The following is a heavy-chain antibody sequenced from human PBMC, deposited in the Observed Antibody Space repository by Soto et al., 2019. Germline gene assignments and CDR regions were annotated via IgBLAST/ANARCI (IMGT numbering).Heavy chain of an antibody. CDR3: ARVPEAGRPLFDY. Sequence: PGGSLRLSCAASGFIFRDFAMHWVRQAPGKGLEWVAEIWYDGSNEYYGDSVKGRFTISRDNSKNTLYLQLNSLRAEDTAVYYCARVPEAGRPLFDYWGQGALVTVS. V-gene: IGHV3-33*01. D-gene: IGHD6-6*01. CDR1: GFIFRDFA. CDR2: IWYDGSNE. J-gene: IGHJ4*02.